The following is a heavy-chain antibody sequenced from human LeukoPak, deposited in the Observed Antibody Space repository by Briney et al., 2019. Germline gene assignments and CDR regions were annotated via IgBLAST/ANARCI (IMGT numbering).Heavy chain of an antibody. D-gene: IGHD5-18*01. CDR3: ARDHGGYSYFDY. CDR2: IYYSGST. V-gene: IGHV4-59*01. J-gene: IGHJ4*02. Sequence: PSETLSLTCTVSGGSISSYYWSWIRQPPGKGLEWIGYIYYSGSTNYNPSLKRRVTISVDTSKNQFSLKLSSVTAADTAVYYCARDHGGYSYFDYWGQGTLVTVSS. CDR1: GGSISSYY.